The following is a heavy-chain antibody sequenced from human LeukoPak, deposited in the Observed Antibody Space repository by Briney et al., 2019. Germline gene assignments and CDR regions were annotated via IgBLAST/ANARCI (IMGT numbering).Heavy chain of an antibody. CDR3: AREQGRDTYYYDNGAYFFDY. J-gene: IGHJ4*02. CDR2: INPNSGGS. V-gene: IGHV1-2*02. CDR1: GYTFTGYY. D-gene: IGHD3-22*01. Sequence: GASVKVSCKASGYTFTGYYMHWVRQAPGQGLEWMGWINPNSGGSNYALKFQGRVTMTRDTSISTAYMELSRLRFDDTAVYFCAREQGRDTYYYDNGAYFFDYWGQGTLVTVSS.